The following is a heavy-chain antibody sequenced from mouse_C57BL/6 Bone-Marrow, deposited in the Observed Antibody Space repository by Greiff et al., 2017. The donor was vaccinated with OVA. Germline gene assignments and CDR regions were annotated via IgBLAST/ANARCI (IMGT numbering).Heavy chain of an antibody. Sequence: EVQRVESGGGLVQPGGSLKLSFAASGFTFSDYGMAWVRQAPRKGPEWVAFISNLAYSIYYADTVTGRFTISRENAKNTLYLEMSSLRSEDTAMYYCARRGSGDAMDYWGQGTSVTVSS. CDR1: GFTFSDYG. CDR3: ARRGSGDAMDY. D-gene: IGHD1-1*01. V-gene: IGHV5-15*01. J-gene: IGHJ4*01. CDR2: ISNLAYSI.